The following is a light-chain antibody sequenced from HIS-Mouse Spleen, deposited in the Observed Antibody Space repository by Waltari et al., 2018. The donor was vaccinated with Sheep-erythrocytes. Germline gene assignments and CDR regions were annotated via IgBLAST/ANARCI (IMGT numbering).Light chain of an antibody. J-gene: IGLJ1*01. CDR3: CSYAGSYNHV. CDR1: SSDFGGYNY. CDR2: DVS. Sequence: QSALTQPRSVSGSPGQSVTIPCTGTSSDFGGYNYVSWFQQHPGKAPKPMIYDVSKLPSGVPDRFSGSKSGNTASLTISGLQAEDEADYYCCSYAGSYNHVFATGTKVTVL. V-gene: IGLV2-11*01.